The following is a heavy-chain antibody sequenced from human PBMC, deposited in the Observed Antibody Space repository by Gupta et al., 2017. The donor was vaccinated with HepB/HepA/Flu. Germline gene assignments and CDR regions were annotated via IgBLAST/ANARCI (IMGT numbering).Heavy chain of an antibody. CDR3: ARVTNRRFLEWSHVQGWFDP. D-gene: IGHD3-3*01. Sequence: QVQLVQSGAEVKKPGSSVKVSCKASGGTFSSYAISWVRQAPGKGLEWMGGIIPIFGTANYAQKFQGRVTITADKSTSTAYMELSSLRSEDTAVYYCARVTNRRFLEWSHVQGWFDPWGQGTLVTVSS. J-gene: IGHJ5*02. V-gene: IGHV1-69*06. CDR1: GGTFSSYA. CDR2: IIPIFGTA.